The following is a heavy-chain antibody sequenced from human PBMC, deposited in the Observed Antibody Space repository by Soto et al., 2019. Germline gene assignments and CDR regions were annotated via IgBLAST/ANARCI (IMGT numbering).Heavy chain of an antibody. J-gene: IGHJ6*02. CDR3: ARGYIVVVVAATLGGMDV. D-gene: IGHD2-15*01. CDR2: ISAYNGNT. CDR1: GYTFTSYG. V-gene: IGHV1-18*01. Sequence: QVQLVQSGAEVKKPGASVKVSCKASGYTFTSYGISWVRQAPGQGLEWMGWISAYNGNTNYAQKLQGRVTMTTDTTTSTAYMELRSLRADDTAVYYCARGYIVVVVAATLGGMDVWGQGTTVTVSS.